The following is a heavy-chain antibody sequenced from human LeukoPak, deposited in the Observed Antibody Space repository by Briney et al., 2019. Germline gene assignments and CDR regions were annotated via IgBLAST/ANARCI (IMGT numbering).Heavy chain of an antibody. CDR2: IYYGGST. CDR1: GGSISSGGYY. V-gene: IGHV4-31*03. Sequence: SETLSLTCTVSGGSISSGGYYWTWIRQHPGKGLEWIGYIYYGGSTYYNPSLKSRVTISVDTSKNQFSLQLNSVTAADTAVYYCASPAPYESSGYYKLWGQGILVTVSS. CDR3: ASPAPYESSGYYKL. D-gene: IGHD3-22*01. J-gene: IGHJ4*02.